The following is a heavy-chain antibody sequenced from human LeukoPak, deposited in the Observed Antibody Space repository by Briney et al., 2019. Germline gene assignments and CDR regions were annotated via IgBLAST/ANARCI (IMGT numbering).Heavy chain of an antibody. CDR3: ARDTAMVKDY. CDR1: GGSISSYY. V-gene: IGHV4-59*12. J-gene: IGHJ4*02. Sequence: SETLSLTCTVSGGSISSYYWSWIRQPPGKGLEWIGYIYYSGSTNYNPSLKSRVTISVDTSKNQFSLKLSSVTAADTAVYYCARDTAMVKDYWGQGTLVTVSS. D-gene: IGHD5-18*01. CDR2: IYYSGST.